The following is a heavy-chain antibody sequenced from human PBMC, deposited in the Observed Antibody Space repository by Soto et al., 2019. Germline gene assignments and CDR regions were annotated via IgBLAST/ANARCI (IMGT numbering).Heavy chain of an antibody. CDR3: SKDMVRCSDTRCAWYFEK. Sequence: GGSLRLSCAASGFTFSTYDMNWVRQAPGKGLEWVSYISGSGDNTYYADSVKGRFTISRDNYKSTLYLQMKSLRAEDTAVYYCSKDMVRCSDTRCAWYFEKWGQGTLVTVSS. D-gene: IGHD2-2*01. CDR2: ISGSGDNT. V-gene: IGHV3-23*01. CDR1: GFTFSTYD. J-gene: IGHJ4*02.